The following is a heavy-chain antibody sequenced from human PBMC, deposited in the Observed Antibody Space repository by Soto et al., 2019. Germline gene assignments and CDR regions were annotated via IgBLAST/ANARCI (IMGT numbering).Heavy chain of an antibody. CDR3: ARDGLYDCGGYYSLFDH. V-gene: IGHV4-59*01. D-gene: IGHD2-15*01. J-gene: IGHJ4*02. Sequence: PSETLSLTCSVSDGSLGRYYWSCVRQAPGKGLEWIAYVSYSGATRYNPSLESRVTISVDTSKNQFSLRLNSVTAADTAVYYCARDGLYDCGGYYSLFDHWGQRTPVTV. CDR1: DGSLGRYY. CDR2: VSYSGAT.